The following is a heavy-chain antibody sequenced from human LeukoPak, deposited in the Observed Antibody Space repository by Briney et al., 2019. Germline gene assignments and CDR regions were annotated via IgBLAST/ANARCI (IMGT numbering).Heavy chain of an antibody. J-gene: IGHJ4*02. Sequence: PGGSLRLSCAASGFTFSSYEMNWVRQAPGKGLGWVSYITGSGSTIYYADSVKGRFTISRDNAKNSLYLQMNSLRAEDTAVYYCAREDIVATIGYWGQGTLVTISS. CDR3: AREDIVATIGY. V-gene: IGHV3-48*03. D-gene: IGHD5-12*01. CDR2: ITGSGSTI. CDR1: GFTFSSYE.